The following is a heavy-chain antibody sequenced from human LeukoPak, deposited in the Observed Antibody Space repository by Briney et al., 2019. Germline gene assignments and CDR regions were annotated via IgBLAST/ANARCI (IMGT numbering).Heavy chain of an antibody. CDR2: IYYGGST. CDR3: ARGWESGSSYNWFDP. J-gene: IGHJ5*02. CDR1: GGSISSYY. V-gene: IGHV4-59*01. D-gene: IGHD3-3*01. Sequence: PSETLSLTCTVSGGSISSYYWSWIRQPPGKRLEWIGYIYYGGSTNYNPSLKSRVTISVDTSKNQFSLKLSSVTAADTAVYYCARGWESGSSYNWFDPWGQGTLVTVSS.